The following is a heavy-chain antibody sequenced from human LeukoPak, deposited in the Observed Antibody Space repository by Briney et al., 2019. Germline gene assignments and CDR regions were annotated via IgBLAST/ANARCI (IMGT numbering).Heavy chain of an antibody. CDR1: GFNLRDYW. V-gene: IGHV3-74*01. Sequence: GGSLRLSCAASGFNLRDYWMHWVRQAPGKGLVWVSRLSTDGTYTNYADSVTGRFTISRDNAKNTLYLQMDSLRAEDTSFYYCVRDPSNSGNWFDLWGQGTLVTVSS. CDR3: VRDPSNSGNWFDL. J-gene: IGHJ5*02. D-gene: IGHD4-11*01. CDR2: LSTDGTYT.